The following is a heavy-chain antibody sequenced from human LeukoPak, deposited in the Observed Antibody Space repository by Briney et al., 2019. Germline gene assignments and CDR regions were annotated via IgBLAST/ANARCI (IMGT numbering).Heavy chain of an antibody. CDR2: INPNSGGT. CDR1: GYTFTGYY. V-gene: IGHV1-2*02. CDR3: ARETRRRYFESYYGMDV. Sequence: ASVKVSCKASGYTFTGYYMHWVRQAPGQGLEWMGWINPNSGGTNYAQKLQGRDTMTTDTSTSIAYMELRSLRSDDTAVYYCARETRRRYFESYYGMDVWGQGTTVTVSS. J-gene: IGHJ6*02. D-gene: IGHD3-9*01.